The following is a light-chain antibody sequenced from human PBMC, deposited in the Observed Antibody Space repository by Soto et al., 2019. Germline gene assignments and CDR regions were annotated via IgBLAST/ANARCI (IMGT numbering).Light chain of an antibody. CDR1: QSVSSSY. CDR2: GAS. Sequence: EIVLTQSPGTLSLSPGEKATLSSRASQSVSSSYLAWYQQKPGQAPRLLIYGASSRATGIPDRFSGSGSGTEFTLTISNLQSEDFAVYFCQQYHNWPPITFGQGTRLEIK. CDR3: QQYHNWPPIT. J-gene: IGKJ5*01. V-gene: IGKV3-20*01.